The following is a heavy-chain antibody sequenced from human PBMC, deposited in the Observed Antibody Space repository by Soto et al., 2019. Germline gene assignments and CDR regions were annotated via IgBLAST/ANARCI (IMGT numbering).Heavy chain of an antibody. CDR1: GFTFSTYA. CDR2: ISAGGYNT. D-gene: IGHD1-26*01. CDR3: AKDHTVYSGYDYYYAMDV. J-gene: IGHJ6*02. Sequence: PGGSLRLSCADSGFTFSTYAINWVRQAPGKGLEWVSAISAGGYNTDYADSVKGRFTISRDNSKNTLYLQMNSLSAEDTAVYYCAKDHTVYSGYDYYYAMDVWRQGTTVTVSS. V-gene: IGHV3-23*01.